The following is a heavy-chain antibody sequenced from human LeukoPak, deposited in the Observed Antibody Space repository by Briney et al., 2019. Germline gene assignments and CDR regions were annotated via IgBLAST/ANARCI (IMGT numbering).Heavy chain of an antibody. D-gene: IGHD3-3*01. V-gene: IGHV3-23*01. CDR3: AKDSSITIFGVANLFDC. J-gene: IGHJ4*02. CDR2: ISGSGGST. CDR1: GFTFSSYA. Sequence: PGGSLRLSCAASGFTFSSYAMSWVRQAPGKGLEWVSAISGSGGSTYYPDSVKGRFTISRDNSKNTLYLQMNSLRAEDTAVFYCAKDSSITIFGVANLFDCWGQGTLVTVSS.